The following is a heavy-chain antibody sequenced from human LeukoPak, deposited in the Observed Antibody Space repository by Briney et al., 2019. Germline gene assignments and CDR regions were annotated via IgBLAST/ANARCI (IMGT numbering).Heavy chain of an antibody. D-gene: IGHD1-26*01. Sequence: PGGSLSLSCTPSGFIFSSYNMNWVRQAPGKALEWVSYISYSSSTRYYADSVKGRFTISRDNAENSLYLQINSPRAEDTAVYYCGKRLTSWELEYWGQGTLVTVSS. CDR3: GKRLTSWELEY. CDR1: GFIFSSYN. J-gene: IGHJ4*02. CDR2: ISYSSSTR. V-gene: IGHV3-48*01.